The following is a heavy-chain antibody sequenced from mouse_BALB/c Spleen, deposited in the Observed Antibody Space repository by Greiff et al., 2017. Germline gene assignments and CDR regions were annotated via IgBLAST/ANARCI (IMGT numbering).Heavy chain of an antibody. CDR2: IYPGDGDT. V-gene: IGHV1-80*01. Sequence: QVQLQQSGAELVRPGSSVKISCKASGYAFSSYWMNWVKQRPGQGLEWIGQIYPGDGDTNYNGKFKGKATLTADKSSSTAYMQLSSLTSEDSAVYFCARSLVSDAMDYWGQGTSVTVSS. CDR3: ARSLVSDAMDY. D-gene: IGHD2-10*02. J-gene: IGHJ4*01. CDR1: GYAFSSYW.